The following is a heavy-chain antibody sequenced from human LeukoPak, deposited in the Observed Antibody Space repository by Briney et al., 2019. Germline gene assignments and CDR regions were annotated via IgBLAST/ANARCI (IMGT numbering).Heavy chain of an antibody. CDR3: AREAAATSL. D-gene: IGHD6-25*01. CDR1: GGSISSYY. V-gene: IGHV4-59*01. Sequence: SETLSLTCTVSGGSISSYYWSWIRQPPGKGLEWIGYIYYSGSTNYNPSHKSRVTISVDTSKNQFSLKLSSVTAADTAVYYCAREAAATSLWGRGTLVTVSS. J-gene: IGHJ2*01. CDR2: IYYSGST.